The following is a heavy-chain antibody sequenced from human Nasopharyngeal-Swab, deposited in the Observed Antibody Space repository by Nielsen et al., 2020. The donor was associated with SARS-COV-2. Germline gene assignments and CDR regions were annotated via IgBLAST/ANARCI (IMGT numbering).Heavy chain of an antibody. CDR2: IRSKAYGGTT. D-gene: IGHD3-16*01. CDR1: GFTFSNAW. J-gene: IGHJ4*02. Sequence: GGSLRLSCAASGFTFSNAWMSWVRQAPGKGLEWVGFIRSKAYGGTTEYAASVKGRFTISRDDSKSIAYLQMNSLKTEDTAVYYCTRVRGRLSFFDYWGQGTLVTVSS. V-gene: IGHV3-49*04. CDR3: TRVRGRLSFFDY.